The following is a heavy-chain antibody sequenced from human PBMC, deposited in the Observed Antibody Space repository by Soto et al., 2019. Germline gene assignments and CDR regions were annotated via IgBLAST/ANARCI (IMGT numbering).Heavy chain of an antibody. CDR1: GGSFSGYY. Sequence: PXATLFLTCAVYGGSFSGYYWSWIRQPPGKGLEWIGEINHSGSTNYNPSLKSRVTISVDTSKNQFSLKLSSVTAADTAVYYCARVGGYYDFWSGYYSSSWFDPWGQGTLVTVSS. V-gene: IGHV4-34*01. CDR3: ARVGGYYDFWSGYYSSSWFDP. D-gene: IGHD3-3*01. J-gene: IGHJ5*02. CDR2: INHSGST.